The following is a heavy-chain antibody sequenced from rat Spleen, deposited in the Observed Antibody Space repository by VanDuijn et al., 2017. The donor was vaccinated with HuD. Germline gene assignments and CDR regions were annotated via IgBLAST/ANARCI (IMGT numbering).Heavy chain of an antibody. V-gene: IGHV5-31*01. D-gene: IGHD4-3*01. Sequence: EVQLVESGGGLVQPGRSMKLSCAASGFTFSNYWMTWIRQAPGKGLEWVASITDTGDNAYYPDSMKGRFTISRDNAKSTLYLQMNSLRSEDTATYYCTRFNSGSYWYFDFWGPGTMVTVSS. CDR3: TRFNSGSYWYFDF. CDR2: ITDTGDNA. CDR1: GFTFSNYW. J-gene: IGHJ1*01.